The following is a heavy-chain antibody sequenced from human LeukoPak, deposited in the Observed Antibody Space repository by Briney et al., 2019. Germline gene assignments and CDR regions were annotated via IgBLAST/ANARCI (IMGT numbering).Heavy chain of an antibody. J-gene: IGHJ4*02. Sequence: GGSLRLSCVASGFTFDAYGMSWVRQAPGKGLESVSGINWNGGSTGYADYVNGRFTISRDNAKNSLYLQMNSLTAEDTALYYCARGLDSSGWYYFDYWGQGTLVTVSS. V-gene: IGHV3-20*04. CDR2: INWNGGST. CDR3: ARGLDSSGWYYFDY. D-gene: IGHD6-19*01. CDR1: GFTFDAYG.